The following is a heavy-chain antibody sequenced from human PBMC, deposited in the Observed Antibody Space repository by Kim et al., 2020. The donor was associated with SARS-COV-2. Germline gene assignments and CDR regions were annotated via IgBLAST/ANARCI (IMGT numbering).Heavy chain of an antibody. CDR1: GYTFTGYY. J-gene: IGHJ6*02. CDR3: ARDHCTSTSCYEDYYYGMDV. V-gene: IGHV1-2*02. CDR2: INPNSGGT. Sequence: ASVKVSCKASGYTFTGYYMQWVRQAPGQGLEWMGWINPNSGGTNYAQKFQGRVTMTRDTSISTAYMELSRLRSDDTAVYYCARDHCTSTSCYEDYYYGMDVCGQGTTVTVSS. D-gene: IGHD2-2*01.